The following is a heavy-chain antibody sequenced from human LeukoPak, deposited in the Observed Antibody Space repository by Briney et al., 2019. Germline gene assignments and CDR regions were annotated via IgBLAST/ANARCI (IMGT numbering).Heavy chain of an antibody. V-gene: IGHV4-31*03. D-gene: IGHD3-22*01. CDR2: IYYSGST. Sequence: PSETLSLTCTVSGGSISSGGYYWSWIRQHPGEGLEWIGYIYYSGSTYYNPSLKSRVTISVDTSKNQFSLKLSSVTAADTAVYYCARASFGHYYDSSGPPDYWGQGTLVTVSS. J-gene: IGHJ4*02. CDR3: ARASFGHYYDSSGPPDY. CDR1: GGSISSGGYY.